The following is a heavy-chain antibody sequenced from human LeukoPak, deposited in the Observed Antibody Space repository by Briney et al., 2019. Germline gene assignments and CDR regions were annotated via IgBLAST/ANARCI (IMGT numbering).Heavy chain of an antibody. CDR3: ATRGNSDY. CDR1: GGSISSGGYS. J-gene: IGHJ4*02. CDR2: IYRSGST. Sequence: SETLSLTCAVSGGSISSGGYSWSWIRQPPGKGLEWIGYIYRSGSTYYNPSLKSRVTISVDRSKNQFSLKLSSVTAADTAVYYCATRGNSDYWGQGTLVTVSS. D-gene: IGHD4-23*01. V-gene: IGHV4-30-2*01.